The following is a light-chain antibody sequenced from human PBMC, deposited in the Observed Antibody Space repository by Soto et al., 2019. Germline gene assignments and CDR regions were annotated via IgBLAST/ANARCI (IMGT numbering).Light chain of an antibody. CDR1: QSVSNY. V-gene: IGKV3D-15*01. Sequence: EVVLTQSPVTLSFSPGERATLSCRASQSVSNYLAWYQQKPGQAPRLLIYGASSRATGIPDRFSGSGSGTEFNLTISSLQSEDFGVYYCQQYSNWPLTFGGGTKVDIK. CDR2: GAS. CDR3: QQYSNWPLT. J-gene: IGKJ4*02.